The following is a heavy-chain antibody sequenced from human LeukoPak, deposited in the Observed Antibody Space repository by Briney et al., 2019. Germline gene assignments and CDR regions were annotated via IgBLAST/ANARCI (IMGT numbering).Heavy chain of an antibody. CDR2: ISGSGSTT. Sequence: GGSLRLSCAASGFTFSDYYMSWVRQAPGKGLEWLSYISGSGSTTQYEDSVKGRFTIPRDNAENSLYLQMNSLSAEDTAVYYCARGQNWFDPWGQGTLVTVSS. J-gene: IGHJ5*02. CDR3: ARGQNWFDP. V-gene: IGHV3-11*01. CDR1: GFTFSDYY.